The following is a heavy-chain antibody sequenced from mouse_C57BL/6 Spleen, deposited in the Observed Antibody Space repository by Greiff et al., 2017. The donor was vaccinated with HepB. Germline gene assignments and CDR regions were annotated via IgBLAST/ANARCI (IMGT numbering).Heavy chain of an antibody. CDR1: GYAFSSSW. D-gene: IGHD2-4*01. CDR3: ARKGLYYDYDGFAY. V-gene: IGHV1-82*01. CDR2: IYPGDGDT. Sequence: QVQLKESGPELVKPGASVKISCKASGYAFSSSWMNWVKQRPGKGLEWIGRIYPGDGDTNYNGKFKGKATLTADKSSSTAYMQLSSLTSEDSAVYVCARKGLYYDYDGFAYWGQGTLVTVSA. J-gene: IGHJ3*01.